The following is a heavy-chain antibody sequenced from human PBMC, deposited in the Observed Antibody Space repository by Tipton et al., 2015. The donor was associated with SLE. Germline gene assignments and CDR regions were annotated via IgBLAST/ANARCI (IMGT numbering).Heavy chain of an antibody. Sequence: TLSLICSVSGSSINSYYWNWIRQPPGKGLEWIGYIYYSGSTNYNPSLKSRVTISVDTSKNQFSLKLSSVTAADTAVYYCASHQSDYDFWSGYKPGAFDIWGQGTMVTVSS. D-gene: IGHD3-3*01. CDR1: GSSINSYY. CDR3: ASHQSDYDFWSGYKPGAFDI. J-gene: IGHJ3*02. CDR2: IYYSGST. V-gene: IGHV4-59*01.